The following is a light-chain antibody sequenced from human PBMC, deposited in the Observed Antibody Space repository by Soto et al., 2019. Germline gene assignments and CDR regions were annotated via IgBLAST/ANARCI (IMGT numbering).Light chain of an antibody. Sequence: DIQLTQSPSFLSASVGDRVTITCRASQGITNSLAWYQQKPGKAPNLLIYAASTLQGGVPSRFSGSGSGTDFTLTLRSLQPEDFAPYSCPPLTSNPLTFGGGTKVEIK. CDR1: QGITNS. J-gene: IGKJ4*01. CDR2: AAS. V-gene: IGKV1-9*01. CDR3: PPLTSNPLT.